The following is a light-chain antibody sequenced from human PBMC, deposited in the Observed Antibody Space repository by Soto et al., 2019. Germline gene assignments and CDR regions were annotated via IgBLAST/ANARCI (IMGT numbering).Light chain of an antibody. CDR2: AAS. CDR3: QQSYSTPLT. CDR1: QSSRSY. Sequence: DIQMTQSPSSLSASVGDRVTITCRASQSSRSYLNWYQQKPGKAPKLLIFAASSLQSGVPSRFSGSGSGTDFTLTISSLQPEDIGTYYCQQSYSTPLTFGGGAKVDIK. J-gene: IGKJ4*01. V-gene: IGKV1-39*01.